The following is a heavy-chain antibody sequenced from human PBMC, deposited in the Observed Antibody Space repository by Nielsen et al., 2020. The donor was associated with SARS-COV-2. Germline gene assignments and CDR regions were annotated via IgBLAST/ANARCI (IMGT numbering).Heavy chain of an antibody. D-gene: IGHD4-11*01. J-gene: IGHJ6*02. CDR3: AKDMDSNYYYYGMDV. V-gene: IGHV3-23*03. CDR2: IYSGGSST. CDR1: GFTFSSYA. Sequence: GGSLRLSCAASGFTFSSYAMSWVRQAPGKGLEWVSVIYSGGSSTYYADSVKGRFTISRDNSKNTLYLQMNSLRAEDTAVYYCAKDMDSNYYYYGMDVWGQGTTVTVSS.